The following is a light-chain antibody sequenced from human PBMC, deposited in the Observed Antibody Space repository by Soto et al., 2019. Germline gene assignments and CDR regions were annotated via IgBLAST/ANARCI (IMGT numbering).Light chain of an antibody. CDR3: QQYIDWPRT. CDR2: GAS. J-gene: IGKJ1*01. V-gene: IGKV3-20*01. CDR1: QSLRSTY. Sequence: EIVLTQSPGTLSLSPGEGATLACRASQSLRSTYLAWYQQKPGQAPRLLIYGASSRATGIPDRFSGSGSGTDFTLTISRLEPEDFAVYYCQQYIDWPRTFGQGTKVDIK.